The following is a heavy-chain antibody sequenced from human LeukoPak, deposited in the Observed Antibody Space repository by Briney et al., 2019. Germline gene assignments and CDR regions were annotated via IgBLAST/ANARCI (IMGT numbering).Heavy chain of an antibody. CDR1: SGSISTYY. CDR3: ARCSVWSRFLVY. Sequence: SETLSLTCTVSSGSISTYYWTWIRQPPGKALEWIGHILYTGSTDYNPSLKSRLTISVDTSKKEFSLKLTSVTAADTAVYYCARCSVWSRFLVYWGQGALVSVSS. V-gene: IGHV4-59*12. CDR2: ILYTGST. D-gene: IGHD6-13*01. J-gene: IGHJ4*02.